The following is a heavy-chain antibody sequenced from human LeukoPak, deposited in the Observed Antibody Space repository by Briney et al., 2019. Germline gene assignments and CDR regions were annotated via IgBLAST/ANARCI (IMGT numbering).Heavy chain of an antibody. J-gene: IGHJ4*02. Sequence: GGSLRLSCAASGFTFSSYSMNWVRQAPGKGLEYVAFIQYDGTTEYYADSVKGRFTMSRDRSKNMLYLQMNSLRREDTAVYYCARGAAVAVELWGQGTLVTVSS. V-gene: IGHV3-30*02. CDR3: ARGAAVAVEL. D-gene: IGHD6-19*01. CDR1: GFTFSSYS. CDR2: IQYDGTTE.